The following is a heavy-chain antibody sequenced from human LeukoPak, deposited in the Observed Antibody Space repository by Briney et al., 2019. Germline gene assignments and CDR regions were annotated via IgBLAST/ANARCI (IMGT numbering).Heavy chain of an antibody. CDR2: ISSNGGST. Sequence: GGSLRLSSSASGFTFSSSAMHWVRQAPGKGLEYVSAISSNGGSTYYADSVKGRFTISRDNSKNTLYLQMSSLRAEDTAVYYCVGWTNYYYYGMDVWGQGTTVTVSS. D-gene: IGHD2-15*01. V-gene: IGHV3-64D*09. CDR1: GFTFSSSA. J-gene: IGHJ6*02. CDR3: VGWTNYYYYGMDV.